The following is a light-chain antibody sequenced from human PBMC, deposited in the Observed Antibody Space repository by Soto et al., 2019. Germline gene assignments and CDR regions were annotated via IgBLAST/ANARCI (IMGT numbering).Light chain of an antibody. CDR3: QQYNNWPYT. V-gene: IGKV3-15*01. CDR1: QSVSSN. CDR2: GAS. J-gene: IGKJ2*01. Sequence: DMVMTQSPATLSVSPGERATLSCRASQSVSSNLAWYQQKPGQAPRLLIYGASTRATGIPARFSASGSGTEFTLTISSLQSEDFAVYYCQQYNNWPYTFGQGTKLEIK.